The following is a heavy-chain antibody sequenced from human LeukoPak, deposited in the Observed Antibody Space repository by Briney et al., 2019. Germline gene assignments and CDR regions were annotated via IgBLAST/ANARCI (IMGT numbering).Heavy chain of an antibody. Sequence: PGGSLRLSCAASGFTFSSYAMHWVRQAPGKGLEWVAVISYDGSNKYYADSVKGRFTISRDNSKNTLYLQMNSLRAEDTAVYYCARPALRYFDRSTNFDYWGQGTLVTVSS. J-gene: IGHJ4*02. CDR2: ISYDGSNK. D-gene: IGHD3-9*01. CDR1: GFTFSSYA. CDR3: ARPALRYFDRSTNFDY. V-gene: IGHV3-30-3*01.